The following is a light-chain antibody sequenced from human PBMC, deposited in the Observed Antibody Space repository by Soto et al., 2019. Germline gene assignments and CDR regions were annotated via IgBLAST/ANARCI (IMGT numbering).Light chain of an antibody. Sequence: QSVLTQPASVSGSPGQSITISCTGTSSDIGGSILVSWYQQEPGKAPKLMIYEGSKRPSGVSNRFSGSKSGNTASLTISGLQAEDEGQYYCCSYVGSDTYVIFGVGTKLTVL. J-gene: IGLJ2*01. CDR2: EGS. V-gene: IGLV2-23*01. CDR1: SSDIGGSIL. CDR3: CSYVGSDTYVI.